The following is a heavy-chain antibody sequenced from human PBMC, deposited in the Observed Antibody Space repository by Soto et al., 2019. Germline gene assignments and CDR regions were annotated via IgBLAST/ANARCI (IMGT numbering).Heavy chain of an antibody. J-gene: IGHJ6*04. Sequence: SETLSLTCAVYGGSFSGYYWSWIRQPPGKGLEWIGEINHSGSTNYNPSLKSRVTISVDTSKNQFSLKLSSVTAADTAVYYWARSLYYYYYGMEVWGKGTRVTVAS. CDR2: INHSGST. V-gene: IGHV4-34*01. CDR1: GGSFSGYY. CDR3: ARSLYYYYYGMEV.